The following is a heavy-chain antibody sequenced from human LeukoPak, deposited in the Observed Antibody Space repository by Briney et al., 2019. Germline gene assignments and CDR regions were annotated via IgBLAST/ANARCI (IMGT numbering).Heavy chain of an antibody. V-gene: IGHV4-61*02. CDR3: ARTGDGSGSYSTYYFDY. Sequence: SETLSLTCTVSGGSISSGSYYWSWIRQPAGKGLEWIGRIHTSGSTNYNPSLKSRVTISVDTSKNQFSLKLSSVTAADTAVYYCARTGDGSGSYSTYYFDYWGQGTLVTVSS. CDR2: IHTSGST. J-gene: IGHJ4*02. CDR1: GGSISSGSYY. D-gene: IGHD3-10*01.